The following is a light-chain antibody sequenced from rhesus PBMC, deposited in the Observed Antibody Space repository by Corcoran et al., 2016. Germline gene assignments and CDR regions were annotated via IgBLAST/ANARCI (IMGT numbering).Light chain of an antibody. J-gene: IGKJ2*01. CDR3: QHGYGTPYS. V-gene: IGKV1-74*01. Sequence: DIQMTQSPSSLSASVGDRVTITCRASENVNNYLHWYQQKPGKAPKLLIYKASTLQRGVPSRFSGSGSGTDYTFTISSLQPEDVATYYCQHGYGTPYSFGQGTKVEIK. CDR2: KAS. CDR1: ENVNNY.